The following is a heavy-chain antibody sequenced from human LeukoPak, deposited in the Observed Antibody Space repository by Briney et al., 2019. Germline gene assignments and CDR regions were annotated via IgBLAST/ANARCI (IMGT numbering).Heavy chain of an antibody. J-gene: IGHJ4*02. CDR3: ARDLPGLSAAGTFDC. V-gene: IGHV3-23*01. D-gene: IGHD6-13*01. CDR2: INDNGAGT. Sequence: GGSLRLSCAASGFTFSSYATSWVRQAPGKGLKWVSTINDNGAGTYYADSVKGRFTISRDNSYNTVSLQMNSLRAEDTAVYYCARDLPGLSAAGTFDCWGQGTLVTVSS. CDR1: GFTFSSYA.